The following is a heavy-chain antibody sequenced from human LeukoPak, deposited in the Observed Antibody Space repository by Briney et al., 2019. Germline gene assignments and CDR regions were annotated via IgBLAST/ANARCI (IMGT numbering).Heavy chain of an antibody. D-gene: IGHD5-12*01. J-gene: IGHJ4*02. CDR1: GGSFSGYY. Sequence: SETLSLTCAVYGGSFSGYYWSWIRQPPGKGLEWIGEINHSGSTNYNPSLKSRVTISVDTSKNLFSLKLSSVTAADTAVCYCAREGSDSGYDFVGPWGQGTLVTVSS. CDR3: AREGSDSGYDFVGP. V-gene: IGHV4-34*01. CDR2: INHSGST.